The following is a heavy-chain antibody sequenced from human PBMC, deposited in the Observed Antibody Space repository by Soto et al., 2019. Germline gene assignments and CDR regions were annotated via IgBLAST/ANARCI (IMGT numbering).Heavy chain of an antibody. CDR3: AHSQYYGRNWFDP. V-gene: IGHV2-5*02. CDR1: GFSLNTSGVG. CDR2: IYWDDAK. Sequence: QITLQESGPTLVKPTQTLTLTCTFSGFSLNTSGVGVGWIRQPPGKALEWLALIYWDDAKRYSPPLKSTLTIPKDTSKNQAVLTMTNMDPVDTATYYCAHSQYYGRNWFDPWGQGTRVTVSS. J-gene: IGHJ5*02. D-gene: IGHD3-10*01.